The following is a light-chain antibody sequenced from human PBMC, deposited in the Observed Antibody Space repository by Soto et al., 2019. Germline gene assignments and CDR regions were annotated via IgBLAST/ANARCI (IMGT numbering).Light chain of an antibody. CDR3: QHRSSWPPT. CDR2: ETS. J-gene: IGKJ4*01. V-gene: IGKV3-11*01. CDR1: QSVSHF. Sequence: MVLTQSPGTLSLSPGERATLSCRASQSVSHFLAWFQQKPGQAPRLLIYETSHRVPGTPARFSGSGSGTDFTLTISSREAEDFALYFCQHRSSWPPTFGGGTKVEIK.